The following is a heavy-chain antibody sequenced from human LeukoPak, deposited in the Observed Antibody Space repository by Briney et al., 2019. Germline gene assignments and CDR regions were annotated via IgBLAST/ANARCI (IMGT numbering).Heavy chain of an antibody. V-gene: IGHV3-53*01. D-gene: IGHD6-13*01. J-gene: IGHJ4*02. CDR2: IFTGGTR. CDR1: GFTVSSNY. CDR3: ARGYSSSWYD. Sequence: GGSLRLSCAASGFTVSSNYVSWVRQVRGKGLELVSVIFTGGTRYYADSVRDRFTISRDNSKDTLFLQMDILRAEDTAMYYCARGYSSSWYDWGPGTLVTVSS.